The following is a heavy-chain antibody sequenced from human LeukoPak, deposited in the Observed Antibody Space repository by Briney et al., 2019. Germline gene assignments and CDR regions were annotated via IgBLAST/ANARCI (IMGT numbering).Heavy chain of an antibody. CDR1: GGFFSGYY. CDR2: IHHSGST. D-gene: IGHD2-15*01. V-gene: IGHV4-34*01. Sequence: SETMSPTSAVDGGFFSGYYWSWIRQPPEEGLEWVGEIHHSGSTNYNPSLKGRVTISVDKSKNQFSLQLTSVTATDTAVYYCARGRGYCSGASSYWGGINSADPWGQGTLITVSA. J-gene: IGHJ5*02. CDR3: ARGRGYCSGASSYWGGINSADP.